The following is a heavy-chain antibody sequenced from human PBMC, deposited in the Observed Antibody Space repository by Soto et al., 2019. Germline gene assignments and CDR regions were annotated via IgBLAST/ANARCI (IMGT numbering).Heavy chain of an antibody. CDR2: ISYDGSNK. CDR1: GFTFSSYG. CDR3: AKDRYSSGWYIDY. D-gene: IGHD6-19*01. V-gene: IGHV3-30*18. Sequence: AGSLRLSCAASGFTFSSYGMHWVRQAPGKGLEWVAVISYDGSNKYYADSVKGRFTISRDNSKNTLYLQMNSLRAEDTAVYYCAKDRYSSGWYIDYWGQGTLVTVSS. J-gene: IGHJ4*02.